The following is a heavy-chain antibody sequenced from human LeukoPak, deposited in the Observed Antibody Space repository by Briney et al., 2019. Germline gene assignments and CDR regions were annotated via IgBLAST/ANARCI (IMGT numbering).Heavy chain of an antibody. CDR3: ARGGSGSHDY. D-gene: IGHD1-26*01. CDR1: GFIFSSYG. CDR2: ISGSGGST. J-gene: IGHJ4*02. V-gene: IGHV3-23*01. Sequence: GGSLRLSCAASGFIFSSYGMSWVRPAPGKGLEWVSAISGSGGSTYYADSVKGRFTISRDNAKNSLYLQMNSLRAEDTAVYYCARGGSGSHDYWGQGTLVTVSS.